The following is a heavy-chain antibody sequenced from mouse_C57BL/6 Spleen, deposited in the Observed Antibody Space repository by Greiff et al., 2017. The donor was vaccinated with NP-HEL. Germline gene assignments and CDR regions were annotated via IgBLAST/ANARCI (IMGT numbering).Heavy chain of an antibody. CDR1: GYTFTSYW. D-gene: IGHD4-1*01. V-gene: IGHV1-64*01. CDR3: ARRGGNWDYFDY. CDR2: VHPNSGST. J-gene: IGHJ2*01. Sequence: LKQPGAELVKRGASVKLSCKASGYTFTSYWMQWVKQRPGRGMEGRGMVHPNSGSTNYNEKFKSKATLTVDKSSSTAYMQLSSLTSEDSAVYYCARRGGNWDYFDYWGPGTTLTVSS.